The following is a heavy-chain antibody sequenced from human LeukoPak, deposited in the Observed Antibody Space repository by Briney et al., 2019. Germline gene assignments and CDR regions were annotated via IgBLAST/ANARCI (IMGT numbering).Heavy chain of an antibody. V-gene: IGHV4-39*01. J-gene: IGHJ6*03. CDR1: GGSFSSSSYY. D-gene: IGHD3-10*01. Sequence: SETLSLTCTVSGGSFSSSSYYWGWIRQPPGKGLEWIGSMYYSGSTYYNASLRSRLTISVDTSKNQFSLKLSSVTAADTAVYYCARVYYYGSGSYYSHYYMDAWGKGTTVTVSS. CDR3: ARVYYYGSGSYYSHYYMDA. CDR2: MYYSGST.